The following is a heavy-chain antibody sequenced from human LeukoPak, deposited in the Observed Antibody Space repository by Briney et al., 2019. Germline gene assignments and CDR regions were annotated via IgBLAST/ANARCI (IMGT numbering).Heavy chain of an antibody. CDR1: GFSISKYW. J-gene: IGHJ4*02. V-gene: IGHV3-74*03. D-gene: IGHD1-14*01. CDR3: VRENNGIDY. Sequence: QPGGPLSFSCAASGFSISKYWLTWFRQAPGKGPVWVSHLNGDGRTTYADSVKGRFTISRDNAKNTLYLQMDSLRAEDTAVYYCVRENNGIDYWGQGTLVTVSS. CDR2: LNGDGRT.